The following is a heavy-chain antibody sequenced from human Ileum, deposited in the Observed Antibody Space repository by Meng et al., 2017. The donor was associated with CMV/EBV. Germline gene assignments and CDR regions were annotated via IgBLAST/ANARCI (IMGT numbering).Heavy chain of an antibody. J-gene: IGHJ4*02. CDR1: GLSVTIDY. V-gene: IGHV3-53*01. D-gene: IGHD3-3*01. CDR3: AHRQEWDFDY. CDR2: IYRDGRT. Sequence: GESLKISCVVSGLSVTIDYMSWVRQAPGKGLEWVSVIYRDGRTYYADSGKGRFTISRDDSKNTLYLQMNSLRAEDTAVYYCAHRQEWDFDYWGQGTLVTVSS.